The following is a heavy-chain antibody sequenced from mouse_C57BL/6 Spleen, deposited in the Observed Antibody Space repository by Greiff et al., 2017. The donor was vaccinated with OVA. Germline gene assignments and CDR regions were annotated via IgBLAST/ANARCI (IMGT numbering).Heavy chain of an antibody. Sequence: VQLQQSGPELVKPGASVKISCKASGYSFTGYYMNWVKQSPEKSLEWIGEINPSTGGTTYNQKFKAKATLTVDKSSSTAYMQLKSLTSEDSAVYYCARASYYGSRWYFDVWGTGTTVTVSS. CDR1: GYSFTGYY. CDR2: INPSTGGT. V-gene: IGHV1-42*01. J-gene: IGHJ1*03. D-gene: IGHD1-1*01. CDR3: ARASYYGSRWYFDV.